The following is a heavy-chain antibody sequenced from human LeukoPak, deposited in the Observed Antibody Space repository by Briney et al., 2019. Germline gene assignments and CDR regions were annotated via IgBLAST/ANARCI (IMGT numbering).Heavy chain of an antibody. CDR3: ASGGWLLWGWFDP. Sequence: GGSLRLSCAASEFTFSSYAMHWVRQAPGKGLEWVAVISYDGSNKHYADSVKGRFTISRDNSKNTLYLQMNSLRAEDTAVYYCASGGWLLWGWFDPWGQGTLVTVSS. CDR1: EFTFSSYA. V-gene: IGHV3-30*04. CDR2: ISYDGSNK. J-gene: IGHJ5*02. D-gene: IGHD3-3*01.